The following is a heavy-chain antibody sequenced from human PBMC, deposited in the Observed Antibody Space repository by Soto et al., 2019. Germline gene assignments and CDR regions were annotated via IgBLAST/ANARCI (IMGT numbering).Heavy chain of an antibody. Sequence: SVKVSCKASGGTFSSYTISWVRQAHGQGLEWMGRIIPTLGIANYAQKFQGRVTITADKSTSTAYMELSSLRSEDTAVYYCASRTGDSYYYYMDVWGKGTTVTVSS. V-gene: IGHV1-69*02. D-gene: IGHD7-27*01. CDR1: GGTFSSYT. CDR2: IIPTLGIA. CDR3: ASRTGDSYYYYMDV. J-gene: IGHJ6*03.